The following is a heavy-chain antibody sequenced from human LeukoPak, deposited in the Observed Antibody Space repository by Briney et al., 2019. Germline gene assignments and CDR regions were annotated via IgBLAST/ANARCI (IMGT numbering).Heavy chain of an antibody. CDR2: ISGSGGST. J-gene: IGHJ4*02. D-gene: IGHD3-22*01. CDR1: GFTFSSYA. CDR3: AISNYYSTNLDY. Sequence: GSLRLSCAASGFTFSSYAMSWVRQAPGKGLEWVSAISGSGGSTYYADSVRGRFTISRDNSKNTLYLQMNSLRAEDTAVYYCAISNYYSTNLDYWGQGTLVTVSS. V-gene: IGHV3-23*01.